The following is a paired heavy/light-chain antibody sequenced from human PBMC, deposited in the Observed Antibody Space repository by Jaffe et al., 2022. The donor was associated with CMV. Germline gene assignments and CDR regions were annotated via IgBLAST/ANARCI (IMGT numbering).Light chain of an antibody. V-gene: IGKV3-11*01. J-gene: IGKJ3*01. CDR2: DAS. CDR1: QTISNF. Sequence: EIVLTQSPATLSLSPGERATLSCRASQTISNFLGWYQQKRGQAPRLLIYDASNRAPGIPARFGGSGSGTDFTLTISSLEPEDFAVYYCQQRHSWPLTFGPGTKVDLK. CDR3: QQRHSWPLT.
Heavy chain of an antibody. CDR2: INNDGSST. CDR3: ARDLDFGEWTSGWIDP. CDR1: GFTFSDYW. D-gene: IGHD3-10*01. J-gene: IGHJ5*02. V-gene: IGHV3-74*01. Sequence: EVRLVESGGGLVQPGGSLTLSCAASGFTFSDYWMHWVRHTPGKGLAWVSRINNDGSSTIYADSVKGRFTISRDNAKNTLYLQMDSLRAGDTAIYYCARDLDFGEWTSGWIDPWGQGTVVTVSS.